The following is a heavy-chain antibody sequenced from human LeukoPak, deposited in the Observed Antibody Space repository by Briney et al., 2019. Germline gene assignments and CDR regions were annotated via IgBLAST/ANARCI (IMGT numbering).Heavy chain of an antibody. CDR1: GYSISSGYY. D-gene: IGHD6-13*01. CDR3: ARAYSSSWYFNWFDP. CDR2: IYHTGST. J-gene: IGHJ5*02. Sequence: SETLSLTCTVSGYSISSGYYWAWIRQPPGKGLEWTGNIYHTGSTYYNPSLKSRVTISVDTSKNQFSLKLSSVTAADTAVYYCARAYSSSWYFNWFDPWGQGTLVTVSS. V-gene: IGHV4-38-2*02.